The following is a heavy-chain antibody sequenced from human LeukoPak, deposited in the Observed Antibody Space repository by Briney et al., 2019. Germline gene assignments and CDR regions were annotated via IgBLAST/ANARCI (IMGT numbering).Heavy chain of an antibody. D-gene: IGHD2-15*01. Sequence: SETLSLTCTVSGYSISTSYYWGWIRQPPGKGLEWIGSIYHSGNTYYNPSLKSRVTISVDTSKNQFSLKLNSVTAADTAVYYCARLHLVAATLAWFDPWGQGTLVTVSS. CDR2: IYHSGNT. J-gene: IGHJ5*02. CDR1: GYSISTSYY. V-gene: IGHV4-38-2*02. CDR3: ARLHLVAATLAWFDP.